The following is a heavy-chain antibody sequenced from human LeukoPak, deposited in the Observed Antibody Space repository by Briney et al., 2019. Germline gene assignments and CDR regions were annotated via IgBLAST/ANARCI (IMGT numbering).Heavy chain of an antibody. CDR2: MNPNSGNT. CDR1: GYTFTSYD. V-gene: IGHV1-8*03. J-gene: IGHJ5*02. Sequence: VASVKVSCKASGYTFTSYDINWVRQATGQGLEWMGWMNPNSGNTGYAQKFQGRVTITRNTSISTAYMELSSLRSEDTAVYYCARGRGSSWYRWFDPWGQGTLATVSS. D-gene: IGHD6-13*01. CDR3: ARGRGSSWYRWFDP.